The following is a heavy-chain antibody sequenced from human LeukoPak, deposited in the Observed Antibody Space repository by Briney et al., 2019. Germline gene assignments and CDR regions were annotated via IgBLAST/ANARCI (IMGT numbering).Heavy chain of an antibody. Sequence: SETLSLTCTVSGGSISSHGYYWSWIRQHPGKGLEWIGFIYYSGTTYYNPSLKSRATISVDTSKNHFSLKLISVTDADTAMYYCARGTGGAAAADFDPWGQGTLVTVSS. CDR1: GGSISSHGYY. V-gene: IGHV4-31*03. D-gene: IGHD6-13*01. CDR2: IYYSGTT. CDR3: ARGTGGAAAADFDP. J-gene: IGHJ5*02.